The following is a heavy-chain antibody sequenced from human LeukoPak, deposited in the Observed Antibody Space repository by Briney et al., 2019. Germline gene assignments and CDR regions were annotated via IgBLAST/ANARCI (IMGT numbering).Heavy chain of an antibody. CDR1: GFTIDSYA. J-gene: IGHJ4*02. D-gene: IGHD5-18*01. V-gene: IGHV3-23*01. Sequence: GGSLRLSCAASGFTIDSYAMTWVRQAPGKGLEWVSIISGSGSNTYYADSVKGRFTISRDNSKNTLYLQMNSLRAEDTAVYYCARGSGYRYGSSSDYWGQGTLVTVSS. CDR2: ISGSGSNT. CDR3: ARGSGYRYGSSSDY.